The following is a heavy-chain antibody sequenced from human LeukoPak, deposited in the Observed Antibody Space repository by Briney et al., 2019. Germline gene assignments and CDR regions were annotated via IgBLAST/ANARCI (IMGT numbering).Heavy chain of an antibody. CDR1: GFTFSSYG. D-gene: IGHD4-17*01. CDR2: IRYDGSNK. Sequence: GGSLRLSCAASGFTFSSYGMHWVRQAPGKGLEWVAFIRYDGSNKYYADSVKGRFTISRDNSKNTLYLQMGSLRAEDMAVYYCASSGYGDYSSPFDYWGQGTLVTVSS. V-gene: IGHV3-30*02. CDR3: ASSGYGDYSSPFDY. J-gene: IGHJ4*02.